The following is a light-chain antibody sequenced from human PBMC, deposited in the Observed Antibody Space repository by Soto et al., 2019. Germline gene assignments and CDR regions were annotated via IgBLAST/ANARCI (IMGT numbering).Light chain of an antibody. V-gene: IGKV3-15*01. Sequence: EIVMTQSPATLSVSPGERATLSCRASQSVSSDLAWYHQKPGQAPRLLIYGASTRATGIPARFSGSGSGTEFTLTINSLQSEDFEVYYCQQYNTWPRTFGQGTKVDIK. CDR1: QSVSSD. CDR2: GAS. J-gene: IGKJ1*01. CDR3: QQYNTWPRT.